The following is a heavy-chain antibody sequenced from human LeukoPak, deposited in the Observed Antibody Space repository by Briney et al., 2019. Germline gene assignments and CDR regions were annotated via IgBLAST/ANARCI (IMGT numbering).Heavy chain of an antibody. V-gene: IGHV3-30*03. D-gene: IGHD1-14*01. J-gene: IGHJ4*02. CDR2: ISHDGGAK. Sequence: GGSLRLSCGVSGFSIGNHGMHWIRQAPDKGLEWVAMISHDGGAKYYGDSVKGRLTISRDNSDNTLYLQMNSLRVEDTAVYYCATQQGGNPAYWGQGTLVTVSS. CDR1: GFSIGNHG. CDR3: ATQQGGNPAY.